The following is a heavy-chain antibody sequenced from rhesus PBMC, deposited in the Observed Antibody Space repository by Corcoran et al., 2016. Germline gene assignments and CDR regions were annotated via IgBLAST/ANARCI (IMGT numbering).Heavy chain of an antibody. V-gene: IGHV3S16*01. J-gene: IGHJ5-1*01. CDR1: GFTFSDYY. CDR3: TRDSWNYWGRFDV. CDR2: ISSASSYI. Sequence: EVQLVESGGGLVQPGGSLRRSCAASGFTFSDYYMSWVRQAPGKGLEWVSSISSASSYIYYADSVKGRFNISRDNAKNSLSLQMNSLKTEDTAVYYCTRDSWNYWGRFDVWGPGVLVTVSS. D-gene: IGHD1-1-1*01.